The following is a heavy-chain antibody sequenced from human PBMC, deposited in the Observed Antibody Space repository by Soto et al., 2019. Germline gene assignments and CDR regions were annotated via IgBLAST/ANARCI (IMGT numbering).Heavy chain of an antibody. J-gene: IGHJ4*02. CDR2: ISGSGGST. CDR1: GFTFGSYA. D-gene: IGHD3-16*01. CDR3: AKDRVWGDRNDYFDY. Sequence: EVQLLESGGGLVQPGGSLRLSCAASGFTFGSYAMSWVRQAPGKGLEWVSAISGSGGSTYYADSVKGRFTISRDNSKNTLYLQMNSLRAEDTAVYYCAKDRVWGDRNDYFDYWGQGTLVTVSS. V-gene: IGHV3-23*01.